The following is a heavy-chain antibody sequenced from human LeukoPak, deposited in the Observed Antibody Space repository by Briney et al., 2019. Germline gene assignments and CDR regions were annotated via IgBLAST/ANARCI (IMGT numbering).Heavy chain of an antibody. CDR1: GYTFTSYT. CDR3: ARGFGGWYVFSDY. D-gene: IGHD6-19*01. J-gene: IGHJ4*02. CDR2: INTGNGNT. V-gene: IGHV1-3*03. Sequence: ASVKVSCKASGYTFTSYTMHWVRQAPGQRLEWMGWINTGNGNTKYSQEFQGRVTMARDTSTSTVYMELSSLRSEDTAVYYCARGFGGWYVFSDYWGQGTLVTVSS.